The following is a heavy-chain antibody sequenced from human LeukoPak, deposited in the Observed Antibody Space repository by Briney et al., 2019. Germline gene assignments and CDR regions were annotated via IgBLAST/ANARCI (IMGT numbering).Heavy chain of an antibody. Sequence: SETLSLTCTASGGSIISSDYHWGWVRQPPGKGLEWIGEINHSGSTNYNPSLKSRVTISVDTSKNQFSLKLSSVTAADTAVYYCARDNPWIQLLNDYWGQGTLVTVSS. V-gene: IGHV4-39*07. CDR2: INHSGST. J-gene: IGHJ4*02. CDR3: ARDNPWIQLLNDY. CDR1: GGSIISSDYH. D-gene: IGHD5-18*01.